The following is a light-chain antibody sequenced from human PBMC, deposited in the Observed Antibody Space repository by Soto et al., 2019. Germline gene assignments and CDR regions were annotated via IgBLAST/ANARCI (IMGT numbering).Light chain of an antibody. CDR2: GAS. Sequence: IVLTQAPGTLSLSPGERATLSCRASQSVSRYLTWYQQKPGQGPRVLIYGASSRATGIPDRFSGSGSGTDFTLTISRLEPEDFAVYYCQQYGSSGTFGQGTRLEI. J-gene: IGKJ5*01. V-gene: IGKV3-20*01. CDR3: QQYGSSGT. CDR1: QSVSRY.